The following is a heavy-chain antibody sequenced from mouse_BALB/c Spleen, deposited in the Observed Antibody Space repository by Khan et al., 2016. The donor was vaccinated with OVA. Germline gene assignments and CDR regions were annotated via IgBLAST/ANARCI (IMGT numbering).Heavy chain of an antibody. J-gene: IGHJ2*01. Sequence: EVELVESGGGLVQPGGSRKLSCAASGFTFNNYGMHWVRQAPEKGLEWVAYISGDGNTIYYVDSVKGRFTISRDNPKNTLFLQMTSLMSEDTAMYYCSTSYFYGYYFDYWGPGTTLTVS. V-gene: IGHV5-17*02. D-gene: IGHD1-1*01. CDR2: ISGDGNTI. CDR1: GFTFNNYG. CDR3: STSYFYGYYFDY.